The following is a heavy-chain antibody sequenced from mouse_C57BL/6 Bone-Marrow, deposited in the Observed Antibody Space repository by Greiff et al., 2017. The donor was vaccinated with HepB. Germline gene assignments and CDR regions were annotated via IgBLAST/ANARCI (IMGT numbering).Heavy chain of an antibody. Sequence: EVMLVESGGGLVKPGGSLKLSCAASGFTFSSYAMSWVRQTPEKRLEWVATISDGGSYTYYPDNVKGRFTISRDNAKNNLYLQMSHLKSEDTAMYYCARDLRDSSGDVGFAYWGQGTLVTVSA. J-gene: IGHJ3*01. D-gene: IGHD3-2*02. CDR1: GFTFSSYA. CDR3: ARDLRDSSGDVGFAY. V-gene: IGHV5-4*01. CDR2: ISDGGSYT.